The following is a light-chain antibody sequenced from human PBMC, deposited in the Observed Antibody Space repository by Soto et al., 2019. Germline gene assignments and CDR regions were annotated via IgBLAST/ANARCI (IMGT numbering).Light chain of an antibody. CDR1: SSDVGGYNY. Sequence: QSVLTQPPSASGSPGQSVAISCTGTSSDVGGYNYVSWYQQHPGKAPKLMIYEVNKRPSGVPDRFSGSKSGNTASLTVSGLQADDEADYYCSSYPGSSNVFGTGTNVTVL. CDR3: SSYPGSSNV. CDR2: EVN. J-gene: IGLJ1*01. V-gene: IGLV2-8*01.